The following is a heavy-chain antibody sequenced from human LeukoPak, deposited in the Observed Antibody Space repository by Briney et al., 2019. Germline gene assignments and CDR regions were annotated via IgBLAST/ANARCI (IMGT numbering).Heavy chain of an antibody. V-gene: IGHV3-30*03. CDR3: ARGYSSSY. D-gene: IGHD6-13*01. J-gene: IGHJ4*02. Sequence: GRSLRLSCAASGFTFSSYGMHWVRQAPGKGLEWVAVISYDGSNKYYADSVKGRFTISRDNSKNTLYLQMNSLRAEDTAVYYCARGYSSSYWGQGTLVTVSP. CDR1: GFTFSSYG. CDR2: ISYDGSNK.